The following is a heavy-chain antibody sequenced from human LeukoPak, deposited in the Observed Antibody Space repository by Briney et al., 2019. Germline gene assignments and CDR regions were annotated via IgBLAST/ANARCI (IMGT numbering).Heavy chain of an antibody. J-gene: IGHJ6*03. V-gene: IGHV4-38-2*01. Sequence: SETLSLTCAVSDYSISSGYHWGWIRQPPEKGLEWIGSISRSGSTYYSPSLKGRVTMSVDSSKNEFSLNLSSVTAADTAVYYCARGYIGNSGSYYYYMDVWGKGTTVTVSS. CDR1: DYSISSGYH. D-gene: IGHD1-26*01. CDR3: ARGYIGNSGSYYYYMDV. CDR2: ISRSGST.